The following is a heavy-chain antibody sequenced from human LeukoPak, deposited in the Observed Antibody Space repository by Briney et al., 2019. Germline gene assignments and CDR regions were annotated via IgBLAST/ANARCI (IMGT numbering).Heavy chain of an antibody. J-gene: IGHJ4*02. Sequence: SETLSLTCAVYGGSFSGYCWSWIRQPPGKGLEWIGEIYHSGSTNYNPSLKSRVTISVDKSKNQFSLKLSSVTAADTAVYYCARDPAIYVSSSGDYWGQGTLVTVSS. V-gene: IGHV4-34*01. D-gene: IGHD6-13*01. CDR3: ARDPAIYVSSSGDY. CDR2: IYHSGST. CDR1: GGSFSGYC.